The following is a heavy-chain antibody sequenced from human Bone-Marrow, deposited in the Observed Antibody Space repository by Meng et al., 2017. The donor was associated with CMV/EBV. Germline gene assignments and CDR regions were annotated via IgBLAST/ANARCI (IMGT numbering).Heavy chain of an antibody. CDR2: LRHDGSNK. Sequence: GESLKISCAASGFIFSSYDMHWVRQAPGKGLEWVAYLRHDGSNKDYADSVKGRITISRDISTNTLYLQMNSLRVEDTAVYYCAKDLDGGDKGWGQGKLVTVSS. D-gene: IGHD2-21*02. CDR1: GFIFSSYD. CDR3: AKDLDGGDKG. J-gene: IGHJ4*02. V-gene: IGHV3-30*02.